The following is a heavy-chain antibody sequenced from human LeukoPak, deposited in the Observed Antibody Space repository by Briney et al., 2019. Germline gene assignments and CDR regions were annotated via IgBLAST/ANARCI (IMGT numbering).Heavy chain of an antibody. CDR3: ARDQVQLWDYYYYYMDV. D-gene: IGHD5-18*01. CDR2: IKQDGSEK. CDR1: GFTFSRYW. Sequence: GGSLRLSCAASGFTFSRYWMSWVRQAPGKGLEWVSSIKQDGSEKYYVNSVKGRFTISRDNAKNTLYLQMNSLRAEDTAVYYCARDQVQLWDYYYYYMDVWGKGTTVTVSS. V-gene: IGHV3-7*01. J-gene: IGHJ6*03.